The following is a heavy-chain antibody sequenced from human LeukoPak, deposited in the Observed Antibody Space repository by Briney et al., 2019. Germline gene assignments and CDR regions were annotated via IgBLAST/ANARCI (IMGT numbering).Heavy chain of an antibody. Sequence: PSETLSLTCTVSGGSNSSYYWSWIRQPPGKGLEWIGYIYYRGSTNYNPSLKSRVTISVDTSKNQFSLKLSSVTAADTAVYYCARDRVNSRYYGMDVWGQGTTVTVSS. J-gene: IGHJ6*02. D-gene: IGHD2/OR15-2a*01. CDR3: ARDRVNSRYYGMDV. CDR1: GGSNSSYY. V-gene: IGHV4-59*01. CDR2: IYYRGST.